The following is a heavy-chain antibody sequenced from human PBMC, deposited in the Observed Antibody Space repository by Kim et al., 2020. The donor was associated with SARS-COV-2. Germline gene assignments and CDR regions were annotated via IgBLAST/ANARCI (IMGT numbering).Heavy chain of an antibody. CDR1: AFTFSNYH. J-gene: IGHJ4*02. D-gene: IGHD5-12*01. CDR2: ITADSAVI. Sequence: GGSLRLSCAASAFTFSNYHMDWVRQAPGKGLEWISYITADSAVIYYADCVEGRFTVSRDNAKNSLYLQMNSLRDEDTAVYYCARDGGRGYDMDFWGQGTLVTVSS. CDR3: ARDGGRGYDMDF. V-gene: IGHV3-48*02.